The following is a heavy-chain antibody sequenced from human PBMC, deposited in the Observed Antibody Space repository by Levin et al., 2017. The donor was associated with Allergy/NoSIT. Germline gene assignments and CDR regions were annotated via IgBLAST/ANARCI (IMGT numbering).Heavy chain of an antibody. CDR2: ISTSSYS. D-gene: IGHD6-13*01. Sequence: GESLKISCAASGFTHGNFWMTWVRQAPGKGLEWVSWISTSSYSHYADSVKGRFTSSKGNAQNSLYLQMNSLRAEDTAVYYCAREYSSTNGTAFDIWGQGTMVTVSS. CDR1: GFTHGNFW. CDR3: AREYSSTNGTAFDI. J-gene: IGHJ3*02. V-gene: IGHV3-21*01.